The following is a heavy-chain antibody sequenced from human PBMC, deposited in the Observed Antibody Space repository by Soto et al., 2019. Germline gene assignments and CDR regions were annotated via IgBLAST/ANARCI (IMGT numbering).Heavy chain of an antibody. CDR2: IRSKANSYAT. CDR1: GFTFSGSA. J-gene: IGHJ6*02. Sequence: EVQLVESGGGLVQPGGSLKLSCAASGFTFSGSAMHWVRQASGKGLEWVGRIRSKANSYATAYAASVKGRFTISRDDSKNTAYLQMNSLKTEDTAVYYCTRHGSSSWYSGFAYGMDVWGQGTTVTVSS. V-gene: IGHV3-73*02. CDR3: TRHGSSSWYSGFAYGMDV. D-gene: IGHD6-13*01.